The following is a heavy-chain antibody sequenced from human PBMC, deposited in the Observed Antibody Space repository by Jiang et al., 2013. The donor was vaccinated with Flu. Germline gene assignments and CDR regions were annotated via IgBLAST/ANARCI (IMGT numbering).Heavy chain of an antibody. Sequence: SGAEVKKPGASVKISCKASGYIFTSYYIHWVRQAPGQGPDWMGMINPRFGSTDYEQKFQGRITMTSDTSTSTVYLEVRSLRSEDTAVYYCARESGYIARPYQYYGMDVWGQGTAVNVSS. CDR1: GYIFTSYY. V-gene: IGHV1-46*01. D-gene: IGHD5-12*01. J-gene: IGHJ6*02. CDR3: ARESGYIARPYQYYGMDV. CDR2: INPRFGST.